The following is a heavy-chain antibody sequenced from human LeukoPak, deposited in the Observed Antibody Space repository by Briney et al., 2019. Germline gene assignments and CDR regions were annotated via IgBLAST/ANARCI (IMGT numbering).Heavy chain of an antibody. J-gene: IGHJ4*02. D-gene: IGHD2-21*01. Sequence: SETLSLTCTVSGGSISSGDYYWSWIRQPPGKGLEWIGYIYYSGSTYYSPSLKSRVTISVDTSKNQFSLKLSSVAAADTAVYFCASFYQAYYFDYWGQGTLVTVSS. CDR1: GGSISSGDYY. CDR3: ASFYQAYYFDY. CDR2: IYYSGST. V-gene: IGHV4-30-4*01.